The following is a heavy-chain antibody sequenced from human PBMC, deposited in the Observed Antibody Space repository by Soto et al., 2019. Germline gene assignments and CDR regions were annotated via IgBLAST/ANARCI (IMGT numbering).Heavy chain of an antibody. Sequence: ASVKVSCKASGYTFTGYYMHWVRQAPGQGLEWMGWINPNSGGTNYAQKFQGRVTMTRDTSISTAYMELSRLRSDDTAVYYCARVWTQLYYYYGMDVWGQGTTVTVSS. V-gene: IGHV1-2*02. J-gene: IGHJ6*02. CDR2: INPNSGGT. CDR3: ARVWTQLYYYYGMDV. CDR1: GYTFTGYY. D-gene: IGHD5-18*01.